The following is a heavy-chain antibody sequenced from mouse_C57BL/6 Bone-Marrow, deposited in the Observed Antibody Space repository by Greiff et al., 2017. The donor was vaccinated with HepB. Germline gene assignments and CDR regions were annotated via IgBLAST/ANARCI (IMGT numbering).Heavy chain of an antibody. Sequence: DVKLVESGGGLVKPGGSLKLSCAASGFTFSSYAMSWVRQTPEKRLEWVATISDGGSYTYYPDNVKGRFTISRDNAKNNLYLQMSHLKSEDTAMYYCARVDYGSSSAWFAYWGQGTLVTVSA. CDR2: ISDGGSYT. D-gene: IGHD1-1*01. V-gene: IGHV5-4*03. J-gene: IGHJ3*01. CDR3: ARVDYGSSSAWFAY. CDR1: GFTFSSYA.